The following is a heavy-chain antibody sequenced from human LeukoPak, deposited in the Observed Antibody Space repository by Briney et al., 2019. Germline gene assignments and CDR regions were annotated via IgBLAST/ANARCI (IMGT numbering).Heavy chain of an antibody. Sequence: GGSLRLSCAASGFTFDDYGMSWVRQAPGKGLEWVSGINWNGGSTGYADSVKGRFTISRDNARNSLYLQMNSLRAEDTALYYCARPLRRYSSLFYYYYYMDVWGKGTTVTVSS. CDR1: GFTFDDYG. CDR3: ARPLRRYSSLFYYYYYMDV. V-gene: IGHV3-20*04. J-gene: IGHJ6*03. D-gene: IGHD6-19*01. CDR2: INWNGGST.